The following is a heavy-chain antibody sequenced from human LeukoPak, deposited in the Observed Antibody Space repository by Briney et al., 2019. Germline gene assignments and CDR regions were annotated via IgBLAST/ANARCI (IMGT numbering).Heavy chain of an antibody. CDR2: INHSGST. V-gene: IGHV4-34*01. Sequence: SETLSLTCAVYGGSFSGYYWSWIRQPPGKGLEWIGEINHSGSTNYNPSLKSRVTISVDTSKNQFSLKLSSVTAADTAVYYCARGRRCYGSGSLNWFDPWGQGTLVTVSS. D-gene: IGHD3-10*01. J-gene: IGHJ5*02. CDR1: GGSFSGYY. CDR3: ARGRRCYGSGSLNWFDP.